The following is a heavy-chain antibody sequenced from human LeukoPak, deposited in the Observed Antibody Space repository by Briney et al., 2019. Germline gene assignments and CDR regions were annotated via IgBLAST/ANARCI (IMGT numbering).Heavy chain of an antibody. CDR3: ARRFGATEGAFDI. V-gene: IGHV3-30-3*01. CDR1: GFTFSSYA. J-gene: IGHJ3*02. D-gene: IGHD3-3*01. Sequence: GRSLRPSCAASGFTFSSYAMHWVRQAPGKGLEWVAVISYDGSNKYYADSVKGRFTISRDNSKNTLYLQMNSLRAEDTAVYYCARRFGATEGAFDIWGQGTMVTVSS. CDR2: ISYDGSNK.